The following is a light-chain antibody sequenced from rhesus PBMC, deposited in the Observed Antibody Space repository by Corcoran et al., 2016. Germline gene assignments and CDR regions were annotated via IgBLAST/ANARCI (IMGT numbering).Light chain of an antibody. CDR3: QQYYSPPYT. V-gene: IGKV4-1*01. J-gene: IGKJ2*01. CDR1: QSLLYTSNNKNY. CDR2: RAS. Sequence: DIVMTQSPDSLAVSLGERVIINCKFSQSLLYTSNNKNYLAWYQQKPGQAPKLLIYRASTREYGVPHRFSGNGSGTDFTLTIIGLQAEDVAVYYCQQYYSPPYTFGQGAKVEI.